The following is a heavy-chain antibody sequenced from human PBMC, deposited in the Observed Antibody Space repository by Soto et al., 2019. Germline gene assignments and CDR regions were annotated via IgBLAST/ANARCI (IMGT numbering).Heavy chain of an antibody. CDR1: GGSFSGYY. CDR2: INHSGST. CDR3: ARVTRMSLDY. V-gene: IGHV4-34*01. J-gene: IGHJ4*02. Sequence: QVQLQQWGAGLLKPSETLSLTCAVYGGSFSGYYWSWIRQPPGKGLEWIGEINHSGSTNYNPSLTSRVTISVDTSKNQFSLKLSSVTAADPAVYYCARVTRMSLDYWGQGTLVTVSS.